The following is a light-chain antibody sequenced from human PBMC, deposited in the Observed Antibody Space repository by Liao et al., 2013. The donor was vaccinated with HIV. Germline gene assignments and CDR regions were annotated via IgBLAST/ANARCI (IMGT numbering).Light chain of an antibody. Sequence: SYELTQPPSVSVSPGQTASITCSGDKLGDKYTSWYQQKPGQSPVLVIYQDTKRPSGIPERFSGSNSGNTATLTISGTQAMDEADYYCLVWDRDTSFVFGTGTMVTVL. V-gene: IGLV3-1*01. CDR1: KLGDKY. CDR2: QDT. J-gene: IGLJ1*01. CDR3: LVWDRDTSFV.